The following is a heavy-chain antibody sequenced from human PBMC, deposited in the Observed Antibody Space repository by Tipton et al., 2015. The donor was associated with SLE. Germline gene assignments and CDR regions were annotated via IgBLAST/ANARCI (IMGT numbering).Heavy chain of an antibody. CDR2: IYYSGST. CDR1: GGSISSYY. D-gene: IGHD6-13*01. V-gene: IGHV4-59*12. J-gene: IGHJ2*01. CDR3: ASRGAAAAPGWYFDL. Sequence: TLSLTCTVSGGSISSYYWSWIRQPPGKGLEWIGYIYYSGSTNYTPSLKSRVTISVDTSKNQFSLKLSSVTAADTAVYYCASRGAAAAPGWYFDLWGRGPLVTVS.